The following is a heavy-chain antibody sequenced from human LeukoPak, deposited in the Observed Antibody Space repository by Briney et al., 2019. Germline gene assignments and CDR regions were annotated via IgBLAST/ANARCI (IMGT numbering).Heavy chain of an antibody. CDR2: IVVGSGNT. V-gene: IGHV1-58*02. Sequence: SVKVSCKASGSTFTSSAMQWVRQARGQRLEWIGWIVVGSGNTNYAQKFQERVTITRDMSTSTAYMELSSLRSEDTAVYYCAAEFPAGPGDYVWGSYQWGQGTLVTVSS. J-gene: IGHJ4*02. D-gene: IGHD3-16*02. CDR1: GSTFTSSA. CDR3: AAEFPAGPGDYVWGSYQ.